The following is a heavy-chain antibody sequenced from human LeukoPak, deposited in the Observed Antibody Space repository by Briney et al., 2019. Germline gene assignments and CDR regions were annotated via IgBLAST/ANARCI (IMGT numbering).Heavy chain of an antibody. CDR2: IKQAGSEN. CDR3: ARIQPPGIEYYYDSSGYYPLDAFDI. V-gene: IGHV3-7*01. CDR1: GFTFSSYW. D-gene: IGHD3-22*01. Sequence: GGSLRLSCAASGFTFSSYWMTWVRQAPGKGLEWVANIKQAGSENSYVDSVKGRFTISRDNAKNSLYLQINSLRAEDTAVYYCARIQPPGIEYYYDSSGYYPLDAFDIWGQGTMVTVSS. J-gene: IGHJ3*02.